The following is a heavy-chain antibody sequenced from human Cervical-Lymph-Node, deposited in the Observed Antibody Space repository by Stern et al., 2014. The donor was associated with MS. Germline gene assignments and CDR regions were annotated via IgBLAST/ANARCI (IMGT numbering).Heavy chain of an antibody. D-gene: IGHD3-22*01. Sequence: QVQLQESGPGLVKPSQTLSLTCTVSGGSISSGDYYWSWIRQPPGKGLEWIGYIYYSGSTYYNPSLKSRVTISVDTSKTQFSLKLSSVTAADTAVYYCARGGEYYDSSGYSLLDYWGQGTLVTVSS. V-gene: IGHV4-30-4*01. CDR3: ARGGEYYDSSGYSLLDY. J-gene: IGHJ4*02. CDR2: IYYSGST. CDR1: GGSISSGDYY.